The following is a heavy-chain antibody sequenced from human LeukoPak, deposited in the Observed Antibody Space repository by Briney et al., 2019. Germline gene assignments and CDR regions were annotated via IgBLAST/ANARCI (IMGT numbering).Heavy chain of an antibody. D-gene: IGHD5-24*01. CDR3: ARDCLDGYFDY. CDR1: GFTFSSYA. Sequence: GGSLRLSCAASGFTFSSYAMHWVRKAPGKGLEWGAVISYDGSNINYEDSVNGRFTMSRDNSKNTLYLQMNSLRAEDTAVYYCARDCLDGYFDYWGQGTLVSVSS. CDR2: ISYDGSNI. V-gene: IGHV3-30-3*01. J-gene: IGHJ4*02.